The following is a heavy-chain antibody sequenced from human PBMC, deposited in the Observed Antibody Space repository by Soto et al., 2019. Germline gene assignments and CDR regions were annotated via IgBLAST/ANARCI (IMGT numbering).Heavy chain of an antibody. Sequence: PSETLSLTCAVSGASISGGGNSWNWIRQPPGKGLEWIGYVHHTGSTYYTPSLKSRVTISLDRSKNQFSLKLTSVTAADTAVYYCARDLKDDYVWGSYRYNYFDYWGQGTLVTVSS. V-gene: IGHV4-30-2*01. CDR2: VHHTGST. CDR3: ARDLKDDYVWGSYRYNYFDY. J-gene: IGHJ4*02. D-gene: IGHD3-16*02. CDR1: GASISGGGNS.